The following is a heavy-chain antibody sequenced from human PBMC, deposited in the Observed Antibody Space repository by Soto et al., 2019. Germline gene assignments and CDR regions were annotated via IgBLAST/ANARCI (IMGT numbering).Heavy chain of an antibody. D-gene: IGHD1-26*01. J-gene: IGHJ6*02. Sequence: QGQLVQSGAEVKKPGASVKVSCKASGYTFTSYDITWVRQAPGQGHEWMGRISAYNGNTNYAQKFQGRGTMTLDTSTGTADMELRSLRSDDTAVYYCARLLGATAYYYYGMDVWGQGTTVTVSS. V-gene: IGHV1-18*01. CDR3: ARLLGATAYYYYGMDV. CDR2: ISAYNGNT. CDR1: GYTFTSYD.